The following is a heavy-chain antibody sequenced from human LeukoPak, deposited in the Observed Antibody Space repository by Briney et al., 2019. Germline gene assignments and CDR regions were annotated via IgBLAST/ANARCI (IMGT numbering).Heavy chain of an antibody. CDR1: GFTFSSYG. Sequence: GRSLRLSCAASGFTFSSYGMHWVRQAPGKWLEWVAVISYDGSNKYYADSVKGRFTISRDNSKNTLYLQMNSLRAEDTAVYYCAKARVAAAGENYYYYGMDVWGQGTTVTVSS. J-gene: IGHJ6*02. D-gene: IGHD6-13*01. CDR3: AKARVAAAGENYYYYGMDV. V-gene: IGHV3-30*18. CDR2: ISYDGSNK.